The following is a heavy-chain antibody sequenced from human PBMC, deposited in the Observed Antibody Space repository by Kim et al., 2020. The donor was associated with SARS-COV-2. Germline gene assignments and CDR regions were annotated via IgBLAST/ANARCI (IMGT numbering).Heavy chain of an antibody. V-gene: IGHV3-30*04. J-gene: IGHJ6*02. CDR1: GFTFSSYA. Sequence: GGSLRLSCAASGFTFSSYAMHWVRQAPGKGLEWVAVISYDGSNKYYADSVKGRFTISRDNSKNTLYLQMNSLRAEDTAVYYCANGGHLVSSTSRRYYGMDVWGQGTTVTVSS. CDR2: ISYDGSNK. CDR3: ANGGHLVSSTSRRYYGMDV. D-gene: IGHD2-2*01.